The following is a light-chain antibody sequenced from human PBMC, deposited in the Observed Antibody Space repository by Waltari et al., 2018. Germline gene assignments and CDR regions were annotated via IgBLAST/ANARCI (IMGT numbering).Light chain of an antibody. CDR2: GNN. Sequence: QSVLTQPPSVSGASGQRVAISCTGSSSNIGAGYDVHWYQQLPRTAPKLLIYGNNNRPSGVPDRFFGSTYGTSASLAITGLQAEDEADYYCQSYDTSLSVVFGGGTKLTVL. CDR3: QSYDTSLSVV. J-gene: IGLJ3*02. CDR1: SSNIGAGYD. V-gene: IGLV1-40*01.